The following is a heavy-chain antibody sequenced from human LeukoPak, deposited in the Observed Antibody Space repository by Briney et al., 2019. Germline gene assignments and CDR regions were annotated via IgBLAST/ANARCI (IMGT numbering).Heavy chain of an antibody. J-gene: IGHJ4*02. V-gene: IGHV3-33*08. D-gene: IGHD6-19*01. CDR3: ANLQQGPVNY. CDR2: IWYDGSNK. CDR1: GFAFRTHV. Sequence: PGGSLRLSCAVSGFAFRTHVIHWVRQAPGKGLEWVAVIWYDGSNKYYADSVKGRFTISRDNSKNTLYLQTNSLRAEDTAVYYCANLQQGPVNYWGQGTLVTVSS.